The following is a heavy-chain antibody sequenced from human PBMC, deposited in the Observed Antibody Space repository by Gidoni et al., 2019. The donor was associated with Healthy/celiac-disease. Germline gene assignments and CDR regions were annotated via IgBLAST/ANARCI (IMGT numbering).Heavy chain of an antibody. CDR2: IYYSGST. Sequence: QLQLQESGPGLVKPSETLSRTCTVSGGSISSSSYYWGWIRQPPGQGLEGIGSIYYSGSTSYNPSLKSRVTISVDTSKNQFSLKLSSVTAADTAVYYCASEGDYLIDGQDYWGQGTLVTVSS. D-gene: IGHD4-17*01. V-gene: IGHV4-39*01. CDR1: GGSISSSSYY. CDR3: ASEGDYLIDGQDY. J-gene: IGHJ4*02.